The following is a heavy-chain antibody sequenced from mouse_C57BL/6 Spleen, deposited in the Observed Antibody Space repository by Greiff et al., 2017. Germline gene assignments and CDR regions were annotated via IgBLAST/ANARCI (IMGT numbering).Heavy chain of an antibody. CDR2: INPNNGGT. D-gene: IGHD1-1*01. Sequence: EVQLQQSGPELVKPGASVKLPCKASGYTFTDYNMDWVKQSHGKSLEWIGDINPNNGGTIYNQKFKGKATLTVDKSSSTAYMELRSLTSEDTAVYYCARTTVVTHWYFDVWGTGTTVTVSS. CDR3: ARTTVVTHWYFDV. J-gene: IGHJ1*03. V-gene: IGHV1-18*01. CDR1: GYTFTDYN.